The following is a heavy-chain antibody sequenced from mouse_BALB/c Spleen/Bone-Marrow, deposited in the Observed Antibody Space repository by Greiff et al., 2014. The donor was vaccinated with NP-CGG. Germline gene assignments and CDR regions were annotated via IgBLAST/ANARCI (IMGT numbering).Heavy chain of an antibody. CDR1: GFNIKDTY. Sequence: VQLKQSGAEVVKPGASVKLSCTASGFNIKDTYMHWVKQRPEQGLEWIGRIDPANGNTKYDPKFQGKTTITADTPSNTAYLQPSSLTSEDTAVYYCARYDYGVYFDYWGQGTTLTVSS. V-gene: IGHV14-3*02. CDR2: IDPANGNT. J-gene: IGHJ2*01. D-gene: IGHD2-4*01. CDR3: ARYDYGVYFDY.